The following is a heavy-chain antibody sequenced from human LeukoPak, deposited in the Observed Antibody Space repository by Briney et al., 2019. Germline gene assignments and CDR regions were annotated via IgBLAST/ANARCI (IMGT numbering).Heavy chain of an antibody. CDR1: GCHFTSYW. J-gene: IGHJ3*01. Sequence: GGALQIPWKGSGCHFTSYWIGWARQMPGKGLEGMGNIYPGESDTRYSPSFQGQDNISADKYISTACLQWTKLKAPGRAIFYCASPLVYSDAFDLWGQGTMVTVSS. V-gene: IGHV5-51*01. CDR2: IYPGESDT. D-gene: IGHD5-18*01. CDR3: ASPLVYSDAFDL.